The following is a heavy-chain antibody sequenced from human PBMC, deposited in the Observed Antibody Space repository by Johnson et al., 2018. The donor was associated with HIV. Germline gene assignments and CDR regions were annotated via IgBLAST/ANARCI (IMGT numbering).Heavy chain of an antibody. CDR3: AKDKQGVLDAFDI. V-gene: IGHV3-20*04. Sequence: VQLVESGGGLVKPGGSLGLSCGASGFTVSNACMSWVRQAPGKGLEWVSGINWNGGSTGYADSVKGRFTISRDNAKNSLYLQMNSLRAEDTALYYCAKDKQGVLDAFDIWGQGTMVTVSS. J-gene: IGHJ3*02. CDR2: INWNGGST. D-gene: IGHD3-16*01. CDR1: GFTVSNAC.